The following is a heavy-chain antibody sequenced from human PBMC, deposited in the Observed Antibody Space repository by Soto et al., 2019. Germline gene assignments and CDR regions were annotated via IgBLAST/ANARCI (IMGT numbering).Heavy chain of an antibody. Sequence: EVQLVESGGGLSQPGGSLRLSCAASGFTVSSNYMSWVRQAPGKGLEWVSVIYSGGSTYYADSVKGRFTISRDNSKNTLYLQMNSLRAEDTAVYYCARDRVESGYPEYFQHWGQGTPVTVSS. CDR2: IYSGGST. J-gene: IGHJ1*01. CDR1: GFTVSSNY. V-gene: IGHV3-53*01. CDR3: ARDRVESGYPEYFQH. D-gene: IGHD3-22*01.